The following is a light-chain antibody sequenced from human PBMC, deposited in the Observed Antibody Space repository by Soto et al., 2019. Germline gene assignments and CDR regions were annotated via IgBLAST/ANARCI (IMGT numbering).Light chain of an antibody. Sequence: EIVLTQSPGTLSLSPGERATLSCRASQSVSSSYLAWYQQKPGQAPRLLIYGASSRATGIPDRFSGSGSGTDLTLTLSRLDPDDFAVYYCHQYDSSPLTVGGGTKVEIK. CDR1: QSVSSSY. CDR3: HQYDSSPLT. J-gene: IGKJ4*01. V-gene: IGKV3-20*01. CDR2: GAS.